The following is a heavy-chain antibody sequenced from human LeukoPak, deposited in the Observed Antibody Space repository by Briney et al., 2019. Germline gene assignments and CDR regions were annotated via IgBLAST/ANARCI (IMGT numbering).Heavy chain of an antibody. CDR2: IYTSGST. CDR1: GGSISSSSYY. D-gene: IGHD4-17*01. J-gene: IGHJ4*02. V-gene: IGHV4-61*02. CDR3: ARDVYGDYFDY. Sequence: SSETLSLTCTVSGGSISSSSYYWSWIRQPAGKGLEWIGRIYTSGSTNYNPSLKSRVTMSVDTSKNQFSLKLSSVTAADTAVYYCARDVYGDYFDYWGQGTLVTVSS.